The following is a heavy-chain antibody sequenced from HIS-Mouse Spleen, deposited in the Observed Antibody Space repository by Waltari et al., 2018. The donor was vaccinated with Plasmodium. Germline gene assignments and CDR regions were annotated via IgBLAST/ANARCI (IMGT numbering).Heavy chain of an antibody. CDR1: GGSFGGYY. J-gene: IGHJ2*01. V-gene: IGHV4-34*01. Sequence: QVQLQQWGAGLLKPSETLSLTCAVYGGSFGGYYWSWIRQPPGKGLEWIGEINHSGSTNYNPSLKSRVTISVDTSKNQFSLKLSSVTAADTAVYYCARGRVLGTSSGYFDLWGRGTLVTVSS. CDR2: INHSGST. D-gene: IGHD3-10*01. CDR3: ARGRVLGTSSGYFDL.